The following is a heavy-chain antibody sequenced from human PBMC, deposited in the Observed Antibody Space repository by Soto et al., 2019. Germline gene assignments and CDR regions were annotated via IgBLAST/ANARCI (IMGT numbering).Heavy chain of an antibody. J-gene: IGHJ6*02. CDR1: GGSFSGYY. CDR2: INHSGST. V-gene: IGHV4-34*01. CDR3: ARALKVYYYYYGMDV. Sequence: SETLSLTCAVYGGSFSGYYWSWIRQPPGKGLEWIGEINHSGSTNYNPSLKSRVTISVDTSKNQFSLKLSSVTAADTAVYYCARALKVYYYYYGMDVWGQGTTVTVSS.